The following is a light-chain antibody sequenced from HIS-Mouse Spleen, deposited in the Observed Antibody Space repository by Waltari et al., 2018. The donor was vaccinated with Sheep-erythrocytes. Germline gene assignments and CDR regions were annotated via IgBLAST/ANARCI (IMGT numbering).Light chain of an antibody. CDR2: DAS. V-gene: IGKV1-33*01. Sequence: DIQMTQSPSSLSASVGDRVPITCQSSQDISNYLNWYQQKPGKAPKPLIYDASNLETGVPSRFSGSGSETDFTFTISSLQPEDIATYYCQQYDNLPLTFGGGTKVEIK. J-gene: IGKJ4*01. CDR1: QDISNY. CDR3: QQYDNLPLT.